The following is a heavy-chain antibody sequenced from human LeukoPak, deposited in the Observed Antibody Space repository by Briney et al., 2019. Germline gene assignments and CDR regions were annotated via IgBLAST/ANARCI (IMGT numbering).Heavy chain of an antibody. CDR1: GGSISSGGYS. J-gene: IGHJ5*02. V-gene: IGHV4-30-2*01. D-gene: IGHD4-17*01. CDR3: ARAGYGDYWFDP. CDR2: INHSGST. Sequence: SQTLSLTCAVSGGSISSGGYSWSWIRQPPGKGLEWIGEINHSGSTNYNPSLKSRVTISVDTSKNQFSLRLSSVTAADTAVYYCARAGYGDYWFDPWGQGTLVTVSS.